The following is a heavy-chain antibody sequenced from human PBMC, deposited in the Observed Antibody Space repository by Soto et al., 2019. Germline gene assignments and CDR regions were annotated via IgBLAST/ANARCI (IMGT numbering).Heavy chain of an antibody. CDR1: GYSFSNYW. Sequence: PGESLKISCKASGYSFSNYWIGWVRQMPGKGLEWMAIIYPGDSDTRYSPSFQGQVTISADKSISTAYLQWSSLKASDTAMYYCARQVIVGATSWFDPWGQGTLVTVSS. J-gene: IGHJ5*02. CDR3: ARQVIVGATSWFDP. CDR2: IYPGDSDT. V-gene: IGHV5-51*01. D-gene: IGHD1-26*01.